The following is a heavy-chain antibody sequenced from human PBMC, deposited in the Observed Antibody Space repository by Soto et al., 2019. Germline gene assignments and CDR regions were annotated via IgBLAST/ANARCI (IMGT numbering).Heavy chain of an antibody. V-gene: IGHV4-59*01. CDR3: ARASEPFYDYIWGSYRSKIDAFDI. CDR1: GGSISSYY. D-gene: IGHD3-16*02. J-gene: IGHJ3*02. CDR2: IYYSGST. Sequence: SETLSLTCTVSGGSISSYYWSWIRQPPGKGLEWIGYIYYSGSTNYNPSLKSRVTISVDTSKNQFSLKLSSVTAADTAVYYCARASEPFYDYIWGSYRSKIDAFDIWGQGTMVTVSS.